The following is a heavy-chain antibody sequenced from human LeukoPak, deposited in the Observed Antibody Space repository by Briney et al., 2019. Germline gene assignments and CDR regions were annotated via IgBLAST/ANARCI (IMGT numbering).Heavy chain of an antibody. V-gene: IGHV3-74*01. CDR1: GFTFSSYW. CDR2: INSDGNST. D-gene: IGHD6-13*01. J-gene: IGHJ4*02. CDR3: ARGYSSSWIWSYFDY. Sequence: PGGSLRLSCAASGFTFSSYWMHWVRQAPGKGLVWVSRINSDGNSTSYADSVKGRFTISRDNAKNTLYLQLNSLRAEDTAVYYCARGYSSSWIWSYFDYWGQGTLVTVSS.